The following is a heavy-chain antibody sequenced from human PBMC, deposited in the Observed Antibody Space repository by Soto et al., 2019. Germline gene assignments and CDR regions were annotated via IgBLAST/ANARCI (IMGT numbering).Heavy chain of an antibody. Sequence: SETLSLTCAVYGGSFSGYYWSWIRQPPGKGLEWIGEINHSGSTNYNPSLKSRVTISVDTSKNQFSLKLSSVTAADTAVYYCAIPSSYYYYAMDVWGRGTTVTVSS. D-gene: IGHD6-13*01. CDR1: GGSFSGYY. V-gene: IGHV4-34*01. CDR2: INHSGST. CDR3: AIPSSYYYYAMDV. J-gene: IGHJ6*02.